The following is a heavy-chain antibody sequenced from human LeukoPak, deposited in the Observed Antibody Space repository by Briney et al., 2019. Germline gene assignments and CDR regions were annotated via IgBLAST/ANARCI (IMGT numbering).Heavy chain of an antibody. CDR1: GFTLSSYE. CDR3: ARVPNRKLLFGELFPSYFDF. CDR2: ISSSGSNV. D-gene: IGHD3-10*01. V-gene: IGHV3-48*03. Sequence: GGSLRLSCAASGFTLSSYEMNWVRQAPGKGLEWVSYISSSGSNVYYADSVKDRFTISRDNAKNALYLQMNSLRAEDTAVYYCARVPNRKLLFGELFPSYFDFWGQGTVVTVSS. J-gene: IGHJ4*02.